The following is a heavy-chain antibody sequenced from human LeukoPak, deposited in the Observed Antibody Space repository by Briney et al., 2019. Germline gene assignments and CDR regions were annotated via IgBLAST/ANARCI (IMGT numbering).Heavy chain of an antibody. V-gene: IGHV3-20*04. CDR1: GLTFDDYG. D-gene: IGHD2-15*01. J-gene: IGHJ4*02. Sequence: GGSLRLSCAVSGLTFDDYGMSWVRQAPGKGLEWVSGINWNGGSTGYADSVKGRFTISRDNAKNSLYLQMNSLRAEDTALYYCARSVAASRDYWGQGTLVTVSS. CDR3: ARSVAASRDY. CDR2: INWNGGST.